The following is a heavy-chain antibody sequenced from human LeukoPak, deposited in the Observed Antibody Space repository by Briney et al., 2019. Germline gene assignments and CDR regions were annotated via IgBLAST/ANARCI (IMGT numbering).Heavy chain of an antibody. CDR1: GGSISSYY. J-gene: IGHJ5*02. CDR3: ARAVAVPINWFDP. V-gene: IGHV4-59*01. Sequence: PSETLSLTCTVSGGSISSYYWSWIRQPPGKGLKWIGYIYYSGSTNYNPSLKSRVTISVDTSKNQFSLKLSSVTAADTAVYYCARAVAVPINWFDPWGQGTLVTVSS. D-gene: IGHD6-19*01. CDR2: IYYSGST.